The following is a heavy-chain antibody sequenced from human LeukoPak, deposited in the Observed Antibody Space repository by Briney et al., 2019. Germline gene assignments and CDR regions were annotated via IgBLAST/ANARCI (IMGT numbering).Heavy chain of an antibody. D-gene: IGHD3-22*01. CDR2: ISSSSSTI. J-gene: IGHJ6*02. V-gene: IGHV3-48*02. CDR3: ARQYYYDSSGPRVSYYYGMDV. CDR1: GFTFSSYS. Sequence: GGSLRLSCAASGFTFSSYSMNWVRQAPGKGLEWVSYISSSSSTIYYADSVKGRFTISRDNAKNSLYLQMNSLRDEDTAVYYCARQYYYDSSGPRVSYYYGMDVWGQGTTVTVSS.